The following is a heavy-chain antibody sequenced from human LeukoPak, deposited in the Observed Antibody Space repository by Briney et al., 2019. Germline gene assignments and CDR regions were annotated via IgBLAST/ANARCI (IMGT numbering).Heavy chain of an antibody. V-gene: IGHV3-48*01. Sequence: GGALRLSCAASGFTFSSYIMNWVRQAPGKGLEWVSYISSSSSTIYYAASVNGRFTISRAYATNSLYLQMNSPRAEDTAVYYCARDPSTYYYDSSGSRYYYYYMDVWGKGTTVTVSS. CDR2: ISSSSSTI. D-gene: IGHD3-22*01. J-gene: IGHJ6*03. CDR3: ARDPSTYYYDSSGSRYYYYYMDV. CDR1: GFTFSSYI.